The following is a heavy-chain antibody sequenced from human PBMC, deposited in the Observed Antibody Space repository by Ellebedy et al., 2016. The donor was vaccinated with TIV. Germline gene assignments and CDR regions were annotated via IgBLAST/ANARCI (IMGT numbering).Heavy chain of an antibody. CDR1: GFTFSEYG. D-gene: IGHD3-10*01. CDR2: VSSDGNTK. V-gene: IGHV3-30*18. J-gene: IGHJ6*02. Sequence: PGGSLRLSCVASGFTFSEYGMHWVRQAPGKGLQWVAVVSSDGNTKYYEDSVRGRFTISRDNANNKVFLHMNSLGPEDTAHYYCAKGEGFTYGQTYYYNGMDVWGHGTTVRVSS. CDR3: AKGEGFTYGQTYYYNGMDV.